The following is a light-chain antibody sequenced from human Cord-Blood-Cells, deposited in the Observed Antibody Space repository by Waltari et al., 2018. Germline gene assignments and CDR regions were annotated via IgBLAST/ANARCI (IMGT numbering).Light chain of an antibody. V-gene: IGLV3-10*01. CDR2: EDS. CDR3: YSTDSSGNHRV. CDR1: ALPKKY. Sequence: SYELTQPPSVSMSPGQTARITCPGDALPKKYAYWSQQKSGQAPVLVIYEDSKRPSGIPERFSGSSSGTMATLTISGAQVEDEADYYCYSTDSSGNHRVFGGGTKLTVL. J-gene: IGLJ3*02.